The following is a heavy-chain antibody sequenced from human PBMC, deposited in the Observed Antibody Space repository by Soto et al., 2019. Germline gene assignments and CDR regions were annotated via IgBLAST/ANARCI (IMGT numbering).Heavy chain of an antibody. V-gene: IGHV4-34*09. Sequence: TSETLSLTCAVYGGSFSGYYWSWIRQPPGKGLEWIGEINHSGSTNYNPSLKSRVTISVDTSKNQFSLKLSSVTAADTAVYYCARRGGFYSSSSGYYFDYWGQGTLVTVSS. CDR3: ARRGGFYSSSSGYYFDY. CDR2: INHSGST. J-gene: IGHJ4*02. D-gene: IGHD6-6*01. CDR1: GGSFSGYY.